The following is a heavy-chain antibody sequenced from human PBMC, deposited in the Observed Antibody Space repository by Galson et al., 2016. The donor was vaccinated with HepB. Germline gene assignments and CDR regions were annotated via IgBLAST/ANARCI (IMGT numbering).Heavy chain of an antibody. CDR3: AKGDYDVLRYSDH. J-gene: IGHJ4*02. D-gene: IGHD3-9*01. CDR2: ISHDGSNS. V-gene: IGHV3-30*18. Sequence: LRLSCAASGFTFNVYGMHWVRQAPGKGLEWVASISHDGSNSYHVDSVKGRFTISRDNFKSTLYLEMNSLRGEDTAIYYCAKGDYDVLRYSDHWGQGTLVTVSS. CDR1: GFTFNVYG.